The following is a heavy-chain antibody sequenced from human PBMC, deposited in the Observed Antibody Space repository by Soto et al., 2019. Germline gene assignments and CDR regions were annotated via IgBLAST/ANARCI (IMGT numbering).Heavy chain of an antibody. D-gene: IGHD3-16*02. J-gene: IGHJ4*02. CDR2: IIPIFGTA. V-gene: IGHV1-69*01. CDR3: ARERRDYDYVWGSYRYFINLDY. CDR1: GGTFSSYA. Sequence: QVQLVQSGAEVKKPGSSVKVSCKASGGTFSSYAISWVRQAPGQGLEWMGGIIPIFGTANYAQKFQGRVTITADESTSTAYMELSSLRSDDTAVYYCARERRDYDYVWGSYRYFINLDYWGQGTLVTVSS.